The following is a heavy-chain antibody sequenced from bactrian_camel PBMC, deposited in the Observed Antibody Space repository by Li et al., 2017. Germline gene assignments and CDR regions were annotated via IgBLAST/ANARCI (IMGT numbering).Heavy chain of an antibody. V-gene: IGHV3S10*01. D-gene: IGHD1*01. J-gene: IGHJ6*01. CDR1: GITFSSYY. CDR2: IYSDGST. CDR3: ANLDRSPGGEYNA. Sequence: VQLVESGGGLVQPGGSPRLSCAASGITFSSYYMSWVRQAPGKGLEWVSSIYSDGSTYYGDSMKGRFTISRDNAKNTVYLQLNSLETEDTATYHCANLDRSPGGEYNAWGQGTQVTVS.